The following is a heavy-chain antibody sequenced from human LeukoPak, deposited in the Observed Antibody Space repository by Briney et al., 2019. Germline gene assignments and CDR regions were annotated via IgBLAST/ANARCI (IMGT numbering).Heavy chain of an antibody. D-gene: IGHD2-15*01. V-gene: IGHV4-61*02. CDR1: GGSISSGSYY. Sequence: SQTLSLTCTVSGGSISSGSYYWSWIRQPAGKGLVWIGRIYTSGSTNYNPSLKSRVTISVDTSKNQFSLKLSSVTAADTAVYYCARVQSEVVVAATRSYYYYGMDVWGQGTTVTVSS. CDR2: IYTSGST. CDR3: ARVQSEVVVAATRSYYYYGMDV. J-gene: IGHJ6*02.